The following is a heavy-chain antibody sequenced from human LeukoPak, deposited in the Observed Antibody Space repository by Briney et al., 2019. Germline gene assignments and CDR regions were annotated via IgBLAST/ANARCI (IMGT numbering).Heavy chain of an antibody. D-gene: IGHD6-19*01. J-gene: IGHJ4*02. V-gene: IGHV3-23*01. Sequence: GGSLRLSCAASGFTFSSSSMSWVRQAPGKGLEWVSVISGSGGSTDYADSVKGRFTISRDNSKNTLYLQINSLRPEGTAVYYCAKGSGWYVWGQGTLVTVSS. CDR1: GFTFSSSS. CDR2: ISGSGGST. CDR3: AKGSGWYV.